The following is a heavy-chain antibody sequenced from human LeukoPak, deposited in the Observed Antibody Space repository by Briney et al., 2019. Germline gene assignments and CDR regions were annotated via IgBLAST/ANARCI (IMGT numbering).Heavy chain of an antibody. CDR3: TTDRTMKGY. CDR1: GFTFSNAW. D-gene: IGHD3-22*01. J-gene: IGHJ4*02. Sequence: DPGGSLRLSCAASGFTFSNAWMAWVCQAPGKGLEWVGRIRSKNDGGTIGYAAPVKDRFTISRDDSKNTLYLQMNSLEIEDTAVYFCTTDRTMKGYWGQGTLVTVSS. CDR2: IRSKNDGGTI. V-gene: IGHV3-15*01.